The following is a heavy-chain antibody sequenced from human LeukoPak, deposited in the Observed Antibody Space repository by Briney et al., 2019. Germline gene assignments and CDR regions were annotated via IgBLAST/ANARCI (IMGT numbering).Heavy chain of an antibody. V-gene: IGHV3-30*18. Sequence: GGSLRLSCAASGFTFSSYGMSWVRQAPGKGLEWVAVISYDGSTEYYADSVKGRFTISRDNFKNTLYLQMNSLRAEDTAVYYCAKDSRYDFWSGRNWFDPWGQGTLVTVSS. CDR1: GFTFSSYG. D-gene: IGHD3-3*01. CDR2: ISYDGSTE. J-gene: IGHJ5*02. CDR3: AKDSRYDFWSGRNWFDP.